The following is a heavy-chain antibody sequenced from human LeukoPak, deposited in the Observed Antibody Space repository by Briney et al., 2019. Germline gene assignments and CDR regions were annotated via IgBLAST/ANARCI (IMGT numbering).Heavy chain of an antibody. CDR2: IYYSGST. J-gene: IGHJ6*03. V-gene: IGHV4-39*07. CDR1: GGSISSSSYY. CDR3: ARFAPYSSSWYVPYYYYYMDV. D-gene: IGHD6-13*01. Sequence: PSETLSLTCTVSGGSISSSSYYWGWIRQPPGKGLEWIGSIYYSGSTNYNPSLKSRVTISVDTSKNRFSLKLSSVTAADTAVYYCARFAPYSSSWYVPYYYYYMDVWGKGTTVTISS.